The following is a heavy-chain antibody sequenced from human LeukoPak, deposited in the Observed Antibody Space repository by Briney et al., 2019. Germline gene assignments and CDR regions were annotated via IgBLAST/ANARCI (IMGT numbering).Heavy chain of an antibody. J-gene: IGHJ3*02. Sequence: TGGSLRLPCAASGFTFSTYSMNWVRQAPGKGLEWVSFIDTSGTYIYYGESMKGRFTISRDNAKNSLYLQMNGLRAEDTAVYYCARGRSITLLRGVAMSDGFDIWGQGTMVAVSS. CDR2: IDTSGTYI. V-gene: IGHV3-21*01. CDR3: ARGRSITLLRGVAMSDGFDI. D-gene: IGHD3-10*01. CDR1: GFTFSTYS.